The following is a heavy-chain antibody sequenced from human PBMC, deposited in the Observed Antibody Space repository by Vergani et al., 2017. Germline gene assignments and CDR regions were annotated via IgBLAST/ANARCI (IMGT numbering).Heavy chain of an antibody. CDR2: IYYSGLT. J-gene: IGHJ4*02. D-gene: IGHD6-19*01. CDR3: ARHRPGSGWSPGDFDD. CDR1: ADSISSGSYY. V-gene: IGHV4-39*01. Sequence: QLQLQQSGPGLVKPSETPFLTCTVSADSISSGSYYWGWIRQPPGKSLEWIGSIYYSGLTYYNPSLKSRVAISVDTSKNQFSLKVTSVTAADTAVYFCARHRPGSGWSPGDFDDWGQGTLVTVSS.